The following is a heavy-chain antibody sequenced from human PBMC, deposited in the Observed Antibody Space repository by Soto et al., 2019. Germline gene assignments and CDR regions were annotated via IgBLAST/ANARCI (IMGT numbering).Heavy chain of an antibody. V-gene: IGHV3-23*01. CDR1: GFTFSSSA. Sequence: GGSLRLSCAASGFTFSSSAINWVRQAPGKGLEWVSAISGSGGSTYYADSVKGRFTFSRDNSKNTLFLQMSSLRAEDTAVYYCAKGGAAAGLLDYWGQGTPVTVSS. CDR3: AKGGAAAGLLDY. CDR2: ISGSGGST. D-gene: IGHD6-13*01. J-gene: IGHJ4*02.